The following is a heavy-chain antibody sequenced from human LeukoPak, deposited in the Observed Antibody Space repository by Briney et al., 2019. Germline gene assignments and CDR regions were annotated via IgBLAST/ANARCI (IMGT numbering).Heavy chain of an antibody. CDR1: GFTVSSNY. Sequence: AGGSLRLSCAASGFTVSSNYMSWVRQAPGKGLEWVSVIYSGGSTYYADSVKGRFAISRDHSKNTLYLQMNSLRAEDTAVYYCARDLYLVGATPFDYWGQGTLVTVSS. CDR2: IYSGGST. V-gene: IGHV3-53*01. CDR3: ARDLYLVGATPFDY. J-gene: IGHJ4*02. D-gene: IGHD1-26*01.